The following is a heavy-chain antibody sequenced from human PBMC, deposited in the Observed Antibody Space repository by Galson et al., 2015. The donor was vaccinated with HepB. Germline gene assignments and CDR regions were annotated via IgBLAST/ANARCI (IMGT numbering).Heavy chain of an antibody. Sequence: SCKASGYTFTSYAMNWVRQAPGQGLEWMGWINTNTGNPTYAQGLTGRFVFSLDTSVSTAYLQISSLKAEDTAVYYCARVRLRFLEWLLAPFDYWGQGTLVTVSS. V-gene: IGHV7-4-1*02. CDR3: ARVRLRFLEWLLAPFDY. CDR1: GYTFTSYA. D-gene: IGHD3-3*01. CDR2: INTNTGNP. J-gene: IGHJ4*02.